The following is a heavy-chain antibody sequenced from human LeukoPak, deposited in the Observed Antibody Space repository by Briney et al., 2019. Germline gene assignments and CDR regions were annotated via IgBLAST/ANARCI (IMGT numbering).Heavy chain of an antibody. D-gene: IGHD3-22*01. CDR3: VREEGSTGYYFDN. J-gene: IGHJ4*02. CDR1: GFTFSSYE. V-gene: IGHV3-48*03. CDR2: INSRGTTI. Sequence: GGSLRLSCVASGFTFSSYEMHWVRQAPGKGLEWVSYINSRGTTIYYAGSVRGRFTISRDNAKKSVYLQMNSLRDEDTAPYYCVREEGSTGYYFDNWGQGTLVTVSS.